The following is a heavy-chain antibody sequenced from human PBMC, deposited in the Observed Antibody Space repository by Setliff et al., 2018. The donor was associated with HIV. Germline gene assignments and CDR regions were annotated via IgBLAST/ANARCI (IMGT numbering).Heavy chain of an antibody. CDR2: INWDGSST. J-gene: IGHJ1*01. V-gene: IGHV3-20*04. Sequence: GGSLRLSCAASGFTFDDYAMHWVRQAPGKGLEWVSGINWDGSSTGFADSVKGRFTISRDNAKSSLYLQMNSLRAEDTAVYYCASPNGYDSRGYYSEYFHYWGQGTLVTVSS. D-gene: IGHD3-22*01. CDR3: ASPNGYDSRGYYSEYFHY. CDR1: GFTFDDYA.